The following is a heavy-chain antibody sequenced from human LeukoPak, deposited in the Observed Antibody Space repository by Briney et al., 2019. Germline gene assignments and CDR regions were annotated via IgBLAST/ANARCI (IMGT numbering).Heavy chain of an antibody. Sequence: SQTLSLTCAISGDSVSSNSAAWTWIRQSPSRGLEWLGGTYYRSKWYNDYEVSVQSRITINPDTSKNQFSLQLNSVTPEDTGVYYCARGRVTTIANYYYYYIDVWGKGTTVTVSS. CDR3: ARGRVTTIANYYYYYIDV. J-gene: IGHJ6*03. CDR1: GDSVSSNSAA. V-gene: IGHV6-1*01. CDR2: TYYRSKWYN. D-gene: IGHD4-17*01.